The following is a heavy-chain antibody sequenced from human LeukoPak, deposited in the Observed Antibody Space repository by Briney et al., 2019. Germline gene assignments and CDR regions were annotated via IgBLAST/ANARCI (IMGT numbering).Heavy chain of an antibody. J-gene: IGHJ5*02. CDR2: IYYSGST. CDR1: GGSISSHY. D-gene: IGHD3-16*01. V-gene: IGHV4-59*11. CDR3: AREVLSWFDL. Sequence: SETLSLTCTVSGGSISSHYWSWIRQPPGKGLEWIGYIYYSGSTNYNPSLKSRVTISVDTSKNQFSLKLSSVTAADTAVYYCAREVLSWFDLWGQGTLVTVSS.